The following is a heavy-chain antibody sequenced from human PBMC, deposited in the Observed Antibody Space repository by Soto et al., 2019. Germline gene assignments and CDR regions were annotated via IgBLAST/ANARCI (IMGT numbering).Heavy chain of an antibody. CDR3: ARALSGSYSHFDH. CDR1: GYSFRTYY. J-gene: IGHJ4*02. CDR2: VNPNGGST. V-gene: IGHV1-46*01. Sequence: QVQLVQSGPEVKKPGASVKVSCKTSGYSFRTYYMHWERQAPGQGLEWMGMVNPNGGSTIYAQKFQGRVSMTTATSMSTVYMELTSLTSEDRAVYYCARALSGSYSHFDHWGQGTLVTVSS. D-gene: IGHD3-10*01.